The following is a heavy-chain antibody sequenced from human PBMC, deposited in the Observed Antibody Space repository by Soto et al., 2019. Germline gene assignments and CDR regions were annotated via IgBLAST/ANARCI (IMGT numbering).Heavy chain of an antibody. Sequence: ASVKVSCKASGYTFTSYGISWVRQAPGQGLEWMGWISAYNGNTNYAQKLQGRVTMTIDTSTSTAYMELRSLRSDDTAVYYCAKTIAAAVPNWFDPWGQGTLVTVSS. D-gene: IGHD6-13*01. V-gene: IGHV1-18*01. CDR2: ISAYNGNT. CDR3: AKTIAAAVPNWFDP. CDR1: GYTFTSYG. J-gene: IGHJ5*02.